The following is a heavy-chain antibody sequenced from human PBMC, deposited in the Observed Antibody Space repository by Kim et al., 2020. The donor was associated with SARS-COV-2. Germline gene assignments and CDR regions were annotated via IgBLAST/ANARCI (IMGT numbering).Heavy chain of an antibody. CDR3: TRSVMATQDWFDP. D-gene: IGHD2-21*01. J-gene: IGHJ5*02. CDR1: GFSFSDSV. CDR2: IRSKTKSYAT. Sequence: GGSLRRSCAASGFSFSDSVMHWVRQASGKGLEWVGRIRSKTKSYATEYVASVKGRFTISRDDSKNTAYLQMDSLKTEDTAVYYCTRSVMATQDWFDPWGQGTVVTVSS. V-gene: IGHV3-73*01.